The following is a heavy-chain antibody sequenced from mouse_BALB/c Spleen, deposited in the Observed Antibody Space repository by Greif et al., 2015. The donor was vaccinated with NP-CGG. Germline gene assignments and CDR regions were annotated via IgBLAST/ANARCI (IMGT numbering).Heavy chain of an antibody. D-gene: IGHD1-1*01. CDR1: GFNINDTY. CDR3: ASHLTTVVAYYYAMDY. CDR2: IDPANGNT. V-gene: IGHV14-3*02. Sequence: VQLKHSGAELVKPGASVKLSCTASGFNINDTYMHWVKQRPEQGLEWIGRIDPANGNTKYDPKFQGKATITADTSSNTAYLQLSSLTSEDTAVYYCASHLTTVVAYYYAMDYWGQGTSVTVSS. J-gene: IGHJ4*01.